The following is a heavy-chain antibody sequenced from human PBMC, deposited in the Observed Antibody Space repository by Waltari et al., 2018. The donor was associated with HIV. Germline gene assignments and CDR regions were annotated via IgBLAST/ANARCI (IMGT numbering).Heavy chain of an antibody. Sequence: QAQLIQSGAEVKKPGASVKVSCKVFGYTLTELSMHWVRQAPGKGLEWMGGFDPEDDETIYAQKCQGRVTMTEYTSTDSAYMELSSLTSEDTDVYYCATGGGTTSIQLYDLDVWGQGTTVTVSS. J-gene: IGHJ6*02. CDR1: GYTLTELS. V-gene: IGHV1-24*01. D-gene: IGHD1-26*01. CDR2: FDPEDDET. CDR3: ATGGGTTSIQLYDLDV.